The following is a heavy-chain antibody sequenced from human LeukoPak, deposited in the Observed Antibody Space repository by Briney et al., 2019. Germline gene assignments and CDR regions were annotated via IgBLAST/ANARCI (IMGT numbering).Heavy chain of an antibody. CDR3: ARKDGDY. CDR2: IYFTGTA. J-gene: IGHJ4*02. CDR1: GTSLSPFH. Sequence: SETLSLTCTVSGTSLSPFHWTWFRQPAGQRLEWIGLIYFTGTATLNPSLGSRVAMSVDLAENQLFLKLASMTAADTAMYYCARKDGDYWGQGTLVSVSS. V-gene: IGHV4-4*07.